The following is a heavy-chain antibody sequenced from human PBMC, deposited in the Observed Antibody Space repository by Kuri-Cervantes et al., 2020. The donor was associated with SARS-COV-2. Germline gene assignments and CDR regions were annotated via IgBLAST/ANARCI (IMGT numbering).Heavy chain of an antibody. CDR2: IDWDDDK. Sequence: LRLSCAASGFTFSSYAMSWIRQPPGKALEWLARIDWDDDKYYNTSLKTRLTISKDTSKNQVVLTMTNMDPVDTATYYCARIQATTVIADYWGQGTLVTVSS. J-gene: IGHJ4*02. CDR1: GFTFSSYAM. D-gene: IGHD4-11*01. V-gene: IGHV2-70*11. CDR3: ARIQATTVIADY.